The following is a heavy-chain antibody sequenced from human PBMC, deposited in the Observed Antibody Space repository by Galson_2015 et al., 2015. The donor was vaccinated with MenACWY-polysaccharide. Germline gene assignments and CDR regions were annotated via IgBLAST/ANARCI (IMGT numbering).Heavy chain of an antibody. Sequence: SVKVSCKASGYTFSNYGISWVRQAPGQGLEWMGRISGYNANTKYAQKFQGRLTMTTDISTSTAYMELRSLRSDDTAVYYCARDGSVVSDYWGQGTLVTVSS. CDR3: ARDGSVVSDY. D-gene: IGHD2-15*01. CDR1: GYTFSNYG. CDR2: ISGYNANT. J-gene: IGHJ4*02. V-gene: IGHV1-18*01.